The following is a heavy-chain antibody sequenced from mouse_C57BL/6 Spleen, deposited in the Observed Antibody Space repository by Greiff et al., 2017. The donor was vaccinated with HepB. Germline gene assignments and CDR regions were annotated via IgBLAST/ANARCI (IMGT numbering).Heavy chain of an antibody. V-gene: IGHV1-82*01. CDR3: ARGCNYWYFDV. CDR1: GYAFSSSW. CDR2: IYPGDGDT. J-gene: IGHJ1*03. Sequence: VQLQESGPELVKPGASVKISCKASGYAFSSSWMNWVKQRPGKGLEWIGRIYPGDGDTNYNGKFKGKATLNADKSSSTAYMQLSSLTSEDSAVYFCARGCNYWYFDVWGTGTTVTVSS.